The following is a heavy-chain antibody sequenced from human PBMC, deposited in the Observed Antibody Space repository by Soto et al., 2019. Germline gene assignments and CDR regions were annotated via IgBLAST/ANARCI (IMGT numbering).Heavy chain of an antibody. CDR2: ISAYNGNT. CDR1: GYTFTSYG. CDR3: ASLHPEHIAADYYYYGMDV. Sequence: ASVKVSCKASGYTFTSYGISWVRQAPGQGLEWMGWISAYNGNTNYAQKLQGRVTMTTDTSTSTAYMELRSLRPEDTAVYYCASLHPEHIAADYYYYGMDVWGQGTTVTVSS. D-gene: IGHD6-13*01. J-gene: IGHJ6*02. V-gene: IGHV1-18*04.